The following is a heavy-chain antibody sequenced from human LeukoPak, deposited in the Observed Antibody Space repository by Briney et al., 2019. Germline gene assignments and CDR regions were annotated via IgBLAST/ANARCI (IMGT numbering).Heavy chain of an antibody. J-gene: IGHJ4*02. CDR1: GGSISSYY. V-gene: IGHV4-34*01. CDR2: INHSGST. CDR3: ARGVAADY. Sequence: SETLSLTCTVSGGSISSYYWSWIRQPPGKGLEWIGEINHSGSTNYNPSLKSRVTISVDTSKNQFSLKLSSVTAADTAVYYCARGVAADYWGQGTLVTVSS. D-gene: IGHD2-15*01.